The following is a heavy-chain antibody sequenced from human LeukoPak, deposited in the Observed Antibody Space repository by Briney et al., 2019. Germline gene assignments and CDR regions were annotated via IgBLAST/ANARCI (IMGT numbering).Heavy chain of an antibody. J-gene: IGHJ4*02. Sequence: GGSLRLSCAASGVTFSSYAMHWVRQAPGKGLEWVAVISYDGSNKYYADSVKGRFTISRDNSKNTLYLQMNSLRAEDTAVYYCARGGVVVAAIYGYWGQGTLVTVSS. CDR1: GVTFSSYA. CDR2: ISYDGSNK. CDR3: ARGGVVVAAIYGY. V-gene: IGHV3-30-3*01. D-gene: IGHD2-15*01.